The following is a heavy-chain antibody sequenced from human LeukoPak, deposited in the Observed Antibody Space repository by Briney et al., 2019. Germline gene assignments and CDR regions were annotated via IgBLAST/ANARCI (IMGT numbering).Heavy chain of an antibody. Sequence: GGSLRLPCAASGFTFGAYCMHWVRQPPGKGLEWVSAINWNSDTIHYADSVRGRFTISRDNAKNTLYLQMNSLRVEDTAFYFCTKDISSGRPAPYGMDVWGHGTTVTVSS. J-gene: IGHJ6*02. CDR2: INWNSDTI. CDR3: TKDISSGRPAPYGMDV. CDR1: GFTFGAYC. V-gene: IGHV3-9*01. D-gene: IGHD3-10*01.